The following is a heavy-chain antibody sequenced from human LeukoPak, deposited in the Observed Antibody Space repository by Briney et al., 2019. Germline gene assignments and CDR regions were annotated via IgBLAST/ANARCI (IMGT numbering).Heavy chain of an antibody. CDR1: GFTFSSHW. V-gene: IGHV3-7*05. D-gene: IGHD3-10*01. CDR2: IKQDGSEV. Sequence: GGSLRLSCVGSGFTFSSHWMSWVRQAPGKGLEWVANIKQDGSEVDYVDSVKGRFTISRDNAKNSLFLQMNSLRAEDTAVYCCARDFIWGQGTLVTVSS. J-gene: IGHJ4*02. CDR3: ARDFI.